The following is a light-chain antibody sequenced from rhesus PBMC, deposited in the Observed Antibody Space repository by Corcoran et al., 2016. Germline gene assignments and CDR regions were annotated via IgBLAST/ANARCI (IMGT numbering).Light chain of an antibody. CDR3: LQSSNWPFT. V-gene: IGKV3-24*04. J-gene: IGKJ3*01. CDR1: QSVSSY. CDR2: GAS. Sequence: EIVMTQSPATLALSPGERATLSCRASQSVSSYLAWYQQTPGQAPRLLIYGASSRATGIPDRFSGSGSVTEFTLTISSLEPEDVGVYFCLQSSNWPFTFGPVTKLDIK.